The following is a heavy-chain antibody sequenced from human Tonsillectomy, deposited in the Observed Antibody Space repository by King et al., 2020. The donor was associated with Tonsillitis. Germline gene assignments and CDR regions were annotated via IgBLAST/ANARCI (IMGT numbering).Heavy chain of an antibody. V-gene: IGHV3-30*18. D-gene: IGHD2-15*01. Sequence: VQLVESGGGVVQPGRSLRLSCAASGFTFSTYGMHWVRQAPGKGPEWVAVISFEGSNKFYADSVKGRFTISRDNSKNTLYRQMDSLRAEDTAVYYCAKAQSGYCSGGSCYSLDYWGQGTLVTVSS. CDR1: GFTFSTYG. CDR3: AKAQSGYCSGGSCYSLDY. J-gene: IGHJ4*02. CDR2: ISFEGSNK.